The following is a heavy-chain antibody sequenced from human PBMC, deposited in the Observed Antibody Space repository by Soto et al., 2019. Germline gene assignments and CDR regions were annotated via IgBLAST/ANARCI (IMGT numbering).Heavy chain of an antibody. Sequence: ASVKVSCKASGYTFTGYYMHWVRQAPGQGLEWMGWINPNSGGTNYAQKFQGRVTMTRDTSISTAYMELSRLRSDDTAVYYCARVRNYDILTGYYGPWGQGTLVTAPQ. CDR1: GYTFTGYY. J-gene: IGHJ5*02. CDR2: INPNSGGT. V-gene: IGHV1-2*02. CDR3: ARVRNYDILTGYYGP. D-gene: IGHD3-9*01.